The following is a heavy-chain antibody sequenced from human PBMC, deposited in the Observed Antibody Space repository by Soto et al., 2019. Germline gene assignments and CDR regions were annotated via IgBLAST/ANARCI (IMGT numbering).Heavy chain of an antibody. D-gene: IGHD3-16*01. CDR3: SRIGTRGEYYDAFDI. V-gene: IGHV1-2*04. CDR1: GYTFIDYY. Sequence: ASVKVSCTASGYTFIDYYMHWIRHAPGQGLEWMGWINPNSGGTKYAQQFQGCVSMTRYTSIIAVYIELSRLRSDDTAVYPCSRIGTRGEYYDAFDIWGQGTMVTVSS. J-gene: IGHJ3*02. CDR2: INPNSGGT.